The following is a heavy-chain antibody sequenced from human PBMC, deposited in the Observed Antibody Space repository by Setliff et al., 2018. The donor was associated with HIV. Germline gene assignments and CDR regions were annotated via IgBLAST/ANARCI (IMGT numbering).Heavy chain of an antibody. Sequence: GESLKISCQTSGYTFTSYWIAWVRQMPGKGLECIGVIYPDDSDTKYSPSFRGQVTISADKSISTAYLQWSSLKASDTAMYYCARGFYGDYYFDYWGQGTLVTVSS. D-gene: IGHD4-17*01. CDR1: GYTFTSYW. J-gene: IGHJ4*02. CDR2: IYPDDSDT. CDR3: ARGFYGDYYFDY. V-gene: IGHV5-51*01.